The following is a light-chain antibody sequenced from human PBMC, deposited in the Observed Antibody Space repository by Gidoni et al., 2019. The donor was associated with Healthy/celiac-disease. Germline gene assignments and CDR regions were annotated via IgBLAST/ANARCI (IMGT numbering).Light chain of an antibody. CDR3: QQYNSYPMYT. V-gene: IGKV1-5*03. CDR2: KAS. J-gene: IGKJ2*01. CDR1: QSISNW. Sequence: IQMTQSPSTLSSSVGDRVTITCRANQSISNWLAWFQQKPGKAPKLLIYKASSLESGVPSRFSGSGSWTEFTLSISGLQPDDFATYYCQQYNSYPMYTFXQXTKLEIK.